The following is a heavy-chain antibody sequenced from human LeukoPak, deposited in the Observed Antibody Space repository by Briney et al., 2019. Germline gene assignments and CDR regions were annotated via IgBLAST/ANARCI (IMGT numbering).Heavy chain of an antibody. CDR2: ISAYNGNT. V-gene: IGHV1-18*01. CDR1: GYTFTSYG. J-gene: IGHJ6*02. Sequence: ASVKVSCKASGYTFTSYGISWVRQAPGQGLEWMGWISAYNGNTNYAQKLQGRVTMTTDTSTSTAYMELRSLRSDDTAVYYCARHLRGYYDTSGYYYYYYGMDVWGQGTTVTVSS. D-gene: IGHD3-22*01. CDR3: ARHLRGYYDTSGYYYYYYGMDV.